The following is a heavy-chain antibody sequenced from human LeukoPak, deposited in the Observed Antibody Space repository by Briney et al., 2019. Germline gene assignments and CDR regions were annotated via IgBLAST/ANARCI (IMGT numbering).Heavy chain of an antibody. V-gene: IGHV4-59*01. CDR2: FYYSGST. J-gene: IGHJ4*02. D-gene: IGHD5-12*01. Sequence: PSETLSLTCTVSGGSISGYYWSWLRQPPGRGLEWIGYFYYSGSTNYNPSLKGPVTISVDTSKNQFSLKLSSVTAADTAVYYCARGPNNGYGRFDYWGQGTLVTVSS. CDR3: ARGPNNGYGRFDY. CDR1: GGSISGYY.